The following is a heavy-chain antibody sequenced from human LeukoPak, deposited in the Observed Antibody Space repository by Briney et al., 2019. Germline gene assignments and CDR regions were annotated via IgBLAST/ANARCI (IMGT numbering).Heavy chain of an antibody. V-gene: IGHV3-23*01. Sequence: GGSLRLSCAASGSTFSSYAMSWVRQAPGKGLEWVSAISGSGGSTYYADSVKGRFTISRDNSKNTLYLQMNSLRAEDTAVYYCAKGGRNYDFWSGYFHPFDYWGQGTLVTVSS. CDR2: ISGSGGST. CDR3: AKGGRNYDFWSGYFHPFDY. J-gene: IGHJ4*02. CDR1: GSTFSSYA. D-gene: IGHD3-3*01.